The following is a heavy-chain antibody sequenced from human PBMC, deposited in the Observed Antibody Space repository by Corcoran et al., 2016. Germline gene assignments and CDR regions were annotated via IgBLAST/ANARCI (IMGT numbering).Heavy chain of an antibody. CDR1: GGSFSGYY. Sequence: QVQLQQWGAGLLKPSETLSLTCAVYGGSFSGYYWSWIRQPPGKGLEWIGEINHSGSTHYNPSLKSRVTISVDTSKNQFSLKLSSVTAADTAVYYCASLRRDYVWGDPFDYWGQGTLVTVSS. J-gene: IGHJ4*02. CDR3: ASLRRDYVWGDPFDY. D-gene: IGHD3-16*01. V-gene: IGHV4-34*01. CDR2: INHSGST.